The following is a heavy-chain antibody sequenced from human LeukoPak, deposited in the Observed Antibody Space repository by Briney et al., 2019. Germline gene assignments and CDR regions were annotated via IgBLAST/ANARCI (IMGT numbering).Heavy chain of an antibody. J-gene: IGHJ3*02. Sequence: GGSLRLSCAASGFTFTDFWMHWVRQAPGGGLVWVSRVKGDEISTLYADSVKGRFTISRDNAKNTLYLQMNSLRADDTALYYCATGPYTAFEMWGQGTMVTVSS. V-gene: IGHV3-74*01. D-gene: IGHD2-2*02. CDR3: ATGPYTAFEM. CDR1: GFTFTDFW. CDR2: VKGDEIST.